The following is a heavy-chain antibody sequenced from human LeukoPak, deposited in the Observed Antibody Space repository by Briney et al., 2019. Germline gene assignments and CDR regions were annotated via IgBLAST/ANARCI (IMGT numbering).Heavy chain of an antibody. Sequence: NSSETLSLTCTVSGGSISSGSYYWSWIRQPAGKGLEWIGRIYTSGSTNYNPSLKSRVTISVDRSKNQFSLKLSSVTAADTAVYYCARVLREIVVVPAALHFDYWGQGTLVTVSS. D-gene: IGHD2-2*01. J-gene: IGHJ4*02. CDR3: ARVLREIVVVPAALHFDY. V-gene: IGHV4-61*02. CDR1: GGSISSGSYY. CDR2: IYTSGST.